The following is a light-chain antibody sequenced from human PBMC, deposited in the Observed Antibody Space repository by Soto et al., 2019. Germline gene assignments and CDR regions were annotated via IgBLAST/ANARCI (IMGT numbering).Light chain of an antibody. V-gene: IGLV2-8*01. J-gene: IGLJ1*01. CDR3: TSHAGTDNFPYV. CDR1: SSNIGGNS. Sequence: QSVMTQPPSVSAAPGQKVTISCSGSSSNIGGNSVSWYQHHPGKAPKLMIYEVYKRPSGVPDRFSGSKSGNTASLTVSGLQAEDEADYYCTSHAGTDNFPYVFGTGTKLTVL. CDR2: EVY.